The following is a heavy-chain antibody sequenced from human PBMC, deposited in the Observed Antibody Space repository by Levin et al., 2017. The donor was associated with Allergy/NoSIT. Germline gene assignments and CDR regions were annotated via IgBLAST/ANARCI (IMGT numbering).Heavy chain of an antibody. CDR1: GGTFSSYA. CDR3: ARVQLIFGVVARFDP. D-gene: IGHD3-3*01. Sequence: ASVKVSCKASGGTFSSYAISWVRQAPGQGLEWMGGIIPIFGTANYAQKFQGRVTITADKSTSTAYMELSSLRSEDTAVYYCARVQLIFGVVARFDPWGQGTLVTVSS. J-gene: IGHJ5*02. CDR2: IIPIFGTA. V-gene: IGHV1-69*06.